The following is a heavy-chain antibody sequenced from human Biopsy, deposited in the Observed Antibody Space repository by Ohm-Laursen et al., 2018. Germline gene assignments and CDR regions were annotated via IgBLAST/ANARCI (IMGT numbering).Heavy chain of an antibody. Sequence: PSLTCTVSGGSFTGHYWSWIRQPPGKGLEWIGHISYTGYTSYNASLKSRVTISVDTSRNHFSLRLSSLTAADTAVYYCARGSNDFGGLYFPRWGQGTLPTVSS. J-gene: IGHJ4*02. V-gene: IGHV4-59*11. CDR1: GGSFTGHY. CDR3: ARGSNDFGGLYFPR. D-gene: IGHD4-23*01. CDR2: ISYTGYT.